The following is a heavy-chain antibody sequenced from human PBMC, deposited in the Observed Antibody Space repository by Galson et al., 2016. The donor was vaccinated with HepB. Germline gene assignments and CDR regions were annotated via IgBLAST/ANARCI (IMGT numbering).Heavy chain of an antibody. V-gene: IGHV3-21*01. CDR1: GFTFSSYA. CDR3: ARTRADSSGYSYYYYGLDV. CDR2: IDSTSTFI. D-gene: IGHD3-22*01. J-gene: IGHJ6*02. Sequence: SLRLSCAASGFTFSSYAMSWVRQAPGKGLEWVSCIDSTSTFIFYADSVKGRFTISRDNAKNSLFLQMNSLRAEDTAVYYCARTRADSSGYSYYYYGLDVWGQGTTVTVSS.